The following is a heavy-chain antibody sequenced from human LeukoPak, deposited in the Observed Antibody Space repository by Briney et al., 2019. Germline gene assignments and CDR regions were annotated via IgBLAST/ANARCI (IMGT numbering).Heavy chain of an antibody. V-gene: IGHV4-39*01. CDR1: GDSISSSAYY. CDR2: MHYSGGT. CDR3: ARVWGGEDYFDY. D-gene: IGHD4-17*01. Sequence: PSETLSLTCTVSGDSISSSAYYWVWIRQPPGKGLEWIACMHYSGGTYYNPSHKSRVTISVVMSKNQFSLKLSSLTAADTAVYYCARVWGGEDYFDYWGQGTLVTVSS. J-gene: IGHJ4*02.